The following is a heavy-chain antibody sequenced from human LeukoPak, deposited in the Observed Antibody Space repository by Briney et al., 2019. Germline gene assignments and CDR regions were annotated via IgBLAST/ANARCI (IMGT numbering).Heavy chain of an antibody. V-gene: IGHV1-18*01. J-gene: IGHJ4*02. CDR1: GYTFTSYG. Sequence: ASVKVSCKASGYTFTSYGISWVRQAPGQGLEWMGWISAYNGSTNYAQKLQGRVTMTTDTSTSTAYMELRSLRSDDTAVYYCARDHYDFWSGPGDPSNDRYKFDYWGQGTLVTVSS. CDR2: ISAYNGST. CDR3: ARDHYDFWSGPGDPSNDRYKFDY. D-gene: IGHD3-3*01.